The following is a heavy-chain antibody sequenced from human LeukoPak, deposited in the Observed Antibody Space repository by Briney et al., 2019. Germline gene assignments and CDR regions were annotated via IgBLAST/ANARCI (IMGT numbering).Heavy chain of an antibody. CDR3: ARDWVLGGVDDY. Sequence: SETLSLTCTVSGGSISSSSSHYWAWIRQPPGKGLEWIGTMSNSGSTYYNPSLKSRVTISGDTSKNQFSLKLRSLTAADTAVYYCARDWVLGGVDDYWGQGTLVTVSS. D-gene: IGHD1-26*01. V-gene: IGHV4-39*02. J-gene: IGHJ4*02. CDR2: MSNSGST. CDR1: GGSISSSSSHY.